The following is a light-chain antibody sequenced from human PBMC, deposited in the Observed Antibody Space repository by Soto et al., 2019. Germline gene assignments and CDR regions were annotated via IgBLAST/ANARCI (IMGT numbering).Light chain of an antibody. V-gene: IGLV1-47*01. CDR2: RNN. Sequence: QSALTQPPSASGTPGQRVTISCSGSSSNIGSNYVYWYQQLPGTAPKLLIYRNNQRPSGVPDRFSGSKSGTSASLAISGLRSEDEADYYCAAPDVFGTGTRSPS. J-gene: IGLJ1*01. CDR3: AAPDV. CDR1: SSNIGSNY.